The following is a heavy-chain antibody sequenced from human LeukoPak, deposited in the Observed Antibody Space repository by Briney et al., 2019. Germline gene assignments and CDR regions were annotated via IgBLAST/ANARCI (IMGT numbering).Heavy chain of an antibody. CDR1: GFTFSSYG. CDR3: AVRDSSGYYYERAFDY. Sequence: GGSLRLSCAASGFTFSSYGMHWVRQAPGKGLEWVAFIRYDGSNKYYADSVKGRFTISRDNSKNTLYLQMNSLRAEDTAVYYCAVRDSSGYYYERAFDYWGQGTLVTVSS. CDR2: IRYDGSNK. J-gene: IGHJ4*02. D-gene: IGHD3-22*01. V-gene: IGHV3-30*02.